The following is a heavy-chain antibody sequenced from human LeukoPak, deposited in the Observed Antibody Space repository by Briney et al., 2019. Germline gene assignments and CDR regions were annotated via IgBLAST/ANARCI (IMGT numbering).Heavy chain of an antibody. V-gene: IGHV4-31*03. Sequence: PSETLSLTCTVSGGSISSGAYFWSWIRQHPGKGLEWIGFIYYSGITYYNPFLKSRLTLSKDTSKNPFSLTLSSVTAADTAVYYCARAHGSGGDYFDYWGQGTLVTVSS. D-gene: IGHD5-12*01. CDR1: GGSISSGAYF. CDR3: ARAHGSGGDYFDY. J-gene: IGHJ4*02. CDR2: IYYSGIT.